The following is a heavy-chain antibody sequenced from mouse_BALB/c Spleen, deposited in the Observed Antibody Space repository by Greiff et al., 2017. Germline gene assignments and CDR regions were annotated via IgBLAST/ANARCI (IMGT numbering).Heavy chain of an antibody. CDR2: ILPGSGST. CDR3: ARRGITTAYFDY. Sequence: VQLQQSGAELMKPGASVKISCKATGYTFSSYWIEWVKQRPGHGLEWIGEILPGSGSTNYNEKFKGKATFTADTSSNTAYMQLSSLTSEDSAVYYCARRGITTAYFDYWGQGTTLTVSS. V-gene: IGHV1-9*01. J-gene: IGHJ2*01. D-gene: IGHD1-2*01. CDR1: GYTFSSYW.